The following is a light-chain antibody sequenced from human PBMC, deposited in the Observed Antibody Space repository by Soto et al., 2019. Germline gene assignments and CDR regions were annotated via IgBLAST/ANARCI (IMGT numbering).Light chain of an antibody. Sequence: DFVMSQSPESLAVSLGERATINCKSSQSVLYSSNNKNYLAWYQQKPGQPPKLLFYWASTRESGVPDRFSGSGSGTDFTLTITSLQAEDVAVYYCQQYYDLPLTFGGGTKVEIK. CDR3: QQYYDLPLT. CDR1: QSVLYSSNNKNY. CDR2: WAS. V-gene: IGKV4-1*01. J-gene: IGKJ4*01.